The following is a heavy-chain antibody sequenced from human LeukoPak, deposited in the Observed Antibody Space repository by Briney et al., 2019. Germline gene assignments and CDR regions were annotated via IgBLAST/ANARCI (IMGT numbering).Heavy chain of an antibody. D-gene: IGHD1-26*01. CDR1: GYTFSSYA. CDR3: ARDPSYSENLDY. CDR2: ISYDGSNK. J-gene: IGHJ4*02. Sequence: SCKASGYTFSSYAMHWVRQAPGKGLEWVAVISYDGSNKYYADSVKSRFTISRDNSKNTLYLQMNSLRAEDTAVYYCARDPSYSENLDYWGQGTLVTVSS. V-gene: IGHV3-30*04.